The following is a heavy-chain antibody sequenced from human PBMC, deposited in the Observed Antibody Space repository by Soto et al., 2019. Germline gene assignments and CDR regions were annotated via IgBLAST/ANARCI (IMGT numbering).Heavy chain of an antibody. J-gene: IGHJ6*02. V-gene: IGHV3-21*01. CDR3: ARDQEGVWGIVAAGTLDV. D-gene: IGHD6-13*01. CDR2: ISSSSSYI. CDR1: GFTFSSYS. Sequence: TGGSLRLSCAASGFTFSSYSMNWVRQAPGKGLEWVSSISSSSSYIYYADSVKGRFTISRDNAKNSLYLQMNSLRAEDMAVYYCARDQEGVWGIVAAGTLDVWGQGTTVTVSS.